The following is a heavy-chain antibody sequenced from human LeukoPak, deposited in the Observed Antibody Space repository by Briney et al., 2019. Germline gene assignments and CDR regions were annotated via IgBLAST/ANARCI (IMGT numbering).Heavy chain of an antibody. Sequence: PSQTLSLTRTVSGGSISSGSYYWSWIRQPAGTGLEWIGRIYTSGSTNYNPSLESRVTISVDTSKNQFSLKLSSVTAADTAVYYCAREASGYDYGYYYYYGMDVWGQGTTVTVSS. CDR1: GGSISSGSYY. V-gene: IGHV4-61*02. J-gene: IGHJ6*02. CDR2: IYTSGST. CDR3: AREASGYDYGYYYYYGMDV. D-gene: IGHD5-12*01.